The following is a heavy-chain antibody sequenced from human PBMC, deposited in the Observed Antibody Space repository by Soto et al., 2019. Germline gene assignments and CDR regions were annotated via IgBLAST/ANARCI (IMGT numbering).Heavy chain of an antibody. D-gene: IGHD3-16*01. CDR2: ISYDGSNK. CDR3: TRADYGLDY. CDR1: GFTFSSYA. J-gene: IGHJ4*02. Sequence: QVQLVESGGGVVQPGRSLRLSCAASGFTFSSYAMHWVRQAPGKGLEWVAVISYDGSNKYYADSVKGRFTISRDNSKNTLYLQMNSLRAEDTAVYYWTRADYGLDYWGQGTLVTVSS. V-gene: IGHV3-30-3*01.